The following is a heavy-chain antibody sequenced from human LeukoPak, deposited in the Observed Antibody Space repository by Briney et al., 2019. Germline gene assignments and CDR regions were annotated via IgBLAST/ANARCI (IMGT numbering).Heavy chain of an antibody. V-gene: IGHV3-7*03. Sequence: GGSLRLSCAASGFTFSSYWMSWVRQAPGKGLEWVANIKQDGSEKYYVDSVKGRFTISRDNAKNSLYLQMNSLRAEDTAVYYCARENYYGSGSYCFDYWGQGTLVTVPS. CDR2: IKQDGSEK. CDR1: GFTFSSYW. D-gene: IGHD3-10*01. J-gene: IGHJ4*02. CDR3: ARENYYGSGSYCFDY.